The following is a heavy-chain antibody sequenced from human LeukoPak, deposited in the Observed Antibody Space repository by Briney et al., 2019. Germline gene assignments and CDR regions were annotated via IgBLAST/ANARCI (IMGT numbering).Heavy chain of an antibody. D-gene: IGHD3-9*01. Sequence: GGSLRLSCAASGFTFSSYGMSWVRQAPGKGLEWVAVISYDGSNKYYADSVKGRFTISRDNSKNTLYLQMNSLRAEDTAVYYCARDRLHYDILTGRPEYAFDIWGQGTMVTVSS. CDR1: GFTFSSYG. V-gene: IGHV3-30*03. J-gene: IGHJ3*02. CDR2: ISYDGSNK. CDR3: ARDRLHYDILTGRPEYAFDI.